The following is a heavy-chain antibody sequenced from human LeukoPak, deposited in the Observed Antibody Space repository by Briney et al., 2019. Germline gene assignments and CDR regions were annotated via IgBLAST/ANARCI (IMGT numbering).Heavy chain of an antibody. V-gene: IGHV3-48*02. J-gene: IGHJ5*02. CDR3: ARDWSYDSSAYPHA. CDR2: ISSSSATI. CDR1: GFTFSSYS. D-gene: IGHD3-22*01. Sequence: GGSLRLSCAASGFTFSSYSMNWVRQAPGKGLEWVSYISSSSATIYHADSVKGRFTISRDNAKNSLYLQMNSLRDEDTAVYYCARDWSYDSSAYPHAWGQGTLVTVSS.